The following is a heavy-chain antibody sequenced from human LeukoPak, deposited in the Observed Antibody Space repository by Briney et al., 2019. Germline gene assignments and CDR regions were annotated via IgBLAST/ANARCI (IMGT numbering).Heavy chain of an antibody. CDR1: GFTFNNYA. V-gene: IGHV3-23*01. J-gene: IGHJ1*01. CDR3: AKDQGIQLWLKYFQH. CDR2: ISGSGGNT. Sequence: GGSLRLSCAASGFTFNNYAMTWVRQAPGKGLEWVSAISGSGGNTLYADSVKGRFTISRDNDKSTLYMQMNSLRAEDTAVYYCAKDQGIQLWLKYFQHWGQGTLVTVSS. D-gene: IGHD5-18*01.